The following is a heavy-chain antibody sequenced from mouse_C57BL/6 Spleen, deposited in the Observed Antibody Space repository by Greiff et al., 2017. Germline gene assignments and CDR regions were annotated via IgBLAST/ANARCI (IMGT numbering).Heavy chain of an antibody. Sequence: VQLKQSGAELVRPGTSVKVSCKASGYAFTNYLIEWVKQRPGQGLEWIGVINPGSGGTNYNEKFKGKATLTADKSSSTAYMQLSSLTSEDSAVYFCARKHYGSSSYYFDYWGQGTTLTVSS. J-gene: IGHJ2*01. V-gene: IGHV1-54*01. CDR1: GYAFTNYL. CDR2: INPGSGGT. CDR3: ARKHYGSSSYYFDY. D-gene: IGHD1-1*01.